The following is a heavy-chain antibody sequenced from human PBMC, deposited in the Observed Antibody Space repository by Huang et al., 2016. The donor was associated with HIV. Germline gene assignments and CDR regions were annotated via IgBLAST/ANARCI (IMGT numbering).Heavy chain of an antibody. Sequence: LQLQESGPGLVKSSETLSLICTVSGGSISSSSYYWGWIRQPPGKGPVWGGSIYYSGNTYYNPPLKSRITISVDTSKNQFSLKVNSVTAADTAVYYCARHGRVAGHYYNNMDVWGRGTTVTVSS. CDR2: IYYSGNT. D-gene: IGHD6-19*01. CDR3: ARHGRVAGHYYNNMDV. CDR1: GGSISSSSYY. J-gene: IGHJ6*02. V-gene: IGHV4-39*01.